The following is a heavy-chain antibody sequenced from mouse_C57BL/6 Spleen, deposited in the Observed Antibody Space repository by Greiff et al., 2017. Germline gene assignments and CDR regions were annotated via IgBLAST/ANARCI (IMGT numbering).Heavy chain of an antibody. Sequence: QVQLQQPGAELVRPGSSVKLSCKASGYTFTSYWMHWVKQRPIQGLEWIGNIYPSDSETHYNQKFKDKATLTVDKSSSTAYMQLSSLTSGDSAVYYCARLEYLYYYDYWGQGTTLTVSS. V-gene: IGHV1-52*01. D-gene: IGHD2-10*02. J-gene: IGHJ2*01. CDR3: ARLEYLYYYDY. CDR1: GYTFTSYW. CDR2: IYPSDSET.